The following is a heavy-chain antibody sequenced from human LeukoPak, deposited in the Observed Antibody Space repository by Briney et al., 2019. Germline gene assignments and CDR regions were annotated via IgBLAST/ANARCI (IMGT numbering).Heavy chain of an antibody. Sequence: GASVKVSCKASGYTFTSYDINWVRQATGQGLEWMGWMNPNSGNTGYAQKFQGRVTMTRNTSISTAYMELSSLRSEDTAVYYCARSPRFLEWLFQPVNWFDPWGQGTLVTVSS. V-gene: IGHV1-8*01. CDR3: ARSPRFLEWLFQPVNWFDP. D-gene: IGHD3-3*01. CDR2: MNPNSGNT. J-gene: IGHJ5*02. CDR1: GYTFTSYD.